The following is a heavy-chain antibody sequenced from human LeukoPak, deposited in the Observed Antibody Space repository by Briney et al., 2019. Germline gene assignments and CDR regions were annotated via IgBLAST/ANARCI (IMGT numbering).Heavy chain of an antibody. CDR3: ARGGYDFWSGLKGYMDV. V-gene: IGHV4-34*01. CDR1: GGSFSGYY. CDR2: INHSGST. D-gene: IGHD3-3*01. J-gene: IGHJ6*03. Sequence: SETLSLTCAVYGGSFSGYYWSWIRQPPGKGLEWIGEINHSGSTNYNPSLKSRVTISVDTSKNQFSLKLSSVTAADTAVYYCARGGYDFWSGLKGYMDVWGKGTTVTVSS.